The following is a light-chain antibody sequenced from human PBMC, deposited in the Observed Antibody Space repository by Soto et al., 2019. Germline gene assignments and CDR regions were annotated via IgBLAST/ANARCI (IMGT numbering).Light chain of an antibody. J-gene: IGLJ1*01. V-gene: IGLV3-21*02. CDR1: NIGSKS. CDR3: QVWDSSSDHYV. Sequence: SYELTQPPSVSVAPGQTARITCGGDNIGSKSVDWYQQKPGQAPVLVVYDGSDRPPGIPARFSGSNSGNTATLTISRVEAGDEADFYCQVWDSSSDHYVFGTGTKVTVL. CDR2: DGS.